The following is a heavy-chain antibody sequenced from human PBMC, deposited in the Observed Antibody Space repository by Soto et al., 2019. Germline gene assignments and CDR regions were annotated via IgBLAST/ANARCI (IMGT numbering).Heavy chain of an antibody. Sequence: GGSLRLSCTASGFTFGDYAMSWFRQAPGKGLEWVGFIRSKAYGGTTEYAASVKGRFTISRDDSKSIAYLQMNSLKTEDTAVYYCTRDEKAVAGTAGPYYYYGMDVWGQGTTVTVSS. CDR2: IRSKAYGGTT. CDR1: GFTFGDYA. D-gene: IGHD6-19*01. V-gene: IGHV3-49*03. J-gene: IGHJ6*02. CDR3: TRDEKAVAGTAGPYYYYGMDV.